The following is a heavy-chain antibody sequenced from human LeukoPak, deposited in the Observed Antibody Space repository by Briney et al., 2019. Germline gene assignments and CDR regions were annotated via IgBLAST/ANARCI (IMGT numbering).Heavy chain of an antibody. Sequence: GRSLRLSCAASGFTVSSYAMHWVRQAPGKGLEWVAVISYDGSNKYYADSVKGRFTISRDNSKNTLYLQMNSLRAEDTAVYYCAKDRYSSSWYDLDYWGQGTLVTVSS. V-gene: IGHV3-30*04. D-gene: IGHD6-13*01. J-gene: IGHJ4*02. CDR2: ISYDGSNK. CDR1: GFTVSSYA. CDR3: AKDRYSSSWYDLDY.